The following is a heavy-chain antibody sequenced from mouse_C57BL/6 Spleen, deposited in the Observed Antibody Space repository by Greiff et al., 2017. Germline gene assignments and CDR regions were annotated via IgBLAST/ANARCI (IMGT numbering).Heavy chain of an antibody. J-gene: IGHJ4*01. CDR1: GYTFTDYE. CDR3: TREGGTGGYAMDY. CDR2: IDPETGGT. D-gene: IGHD4-1*01. Sequence: VQLVESGAELVRPGASVTLSCKASGYTFTDYEMHWVKQTPVHGLEWIGAIDPETGGTAYNQKFKGKAILTADKSSSTAYMELRSLTSEDSAVYYCTREGGTGGYAMDYWGQGTSVTVSS. V-gene: IGHV1-15*01.